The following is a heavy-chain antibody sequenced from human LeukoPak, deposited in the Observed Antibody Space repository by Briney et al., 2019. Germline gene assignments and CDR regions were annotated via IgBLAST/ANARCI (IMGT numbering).Heavy chain of an antibody. J-gene: IGHJ5*02. CDR3: ARVYSDYSWFGP. D-gene: IGHD1-26*01. V-gene: IGHV4-38-2*02. CDR2: VYHSGST. Sequence: ASETLSLTCTVSNYSISSGYYWGWIRQPPGKGLEWIANVYHSGSTFYNPSLQSRAIISVDTSKNQFSLNLNSVTAADTAVYYCARVYSDYSWFGPWGQGTLVTVSS. CDR1: NYSISSGYY.